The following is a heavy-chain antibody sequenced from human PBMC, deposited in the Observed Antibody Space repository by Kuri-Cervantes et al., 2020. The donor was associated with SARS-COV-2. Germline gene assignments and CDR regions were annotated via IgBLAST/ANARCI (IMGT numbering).Heavy chain of an antibody. V-gene: IGHV3-11*03. CDR2: ISSSSSYT. CDR1: GFTFSDYY. CDR3: ARWGGQPDSSGPNEL. J-gene: IGHJ4*02. Sequence: GGSLRLSCAPSGFTFSDYYMSWIRQAPGKGLEWVSYISSSSSYTNYADSVKGRFTTSRDNAKNSLYLQMNSLRAEDTAVYYCARWGGQPDSSGPNELWGQGTLVTVSS. D-gene: IGHD3-22*01.